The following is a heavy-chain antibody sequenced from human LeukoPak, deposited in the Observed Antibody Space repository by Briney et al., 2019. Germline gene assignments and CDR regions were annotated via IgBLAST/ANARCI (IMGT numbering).Heavy chain of an antibody. CDR2: ISGSGGST. D-gene: IGHD3-9*01. V-gene: IGHV3-23*01. CDR1: GFTFSSYA. J-gene: IGHJ6*03. CDR3: ARGSADGYDIFTGYPDKYYFYYYMDV. Sequence: GGSLRLSCAASGFTFSSYAMSWVRQAPGKGLEWVSAISGSGGSTYYADSVKGRFTISRDNSKNTLYLQMNSLRAEDTAVYYCARGSADGYDIFTGYPDKYYFYYYMDVWGKGTTVIISS.